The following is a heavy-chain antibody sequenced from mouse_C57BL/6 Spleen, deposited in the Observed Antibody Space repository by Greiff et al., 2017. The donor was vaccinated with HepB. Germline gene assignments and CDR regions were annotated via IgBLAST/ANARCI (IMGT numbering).Heavy chain of an antibody. Sequence: VQLQESGPELVKPGASVKISCKASGYAFSSSWMNWVKQRPGKGLEWIGRIYPGDGDTNYNGKFKGKATLTADKSSSTAYMQLSSLTSEDSAVYFSTRTGGYPYYFDYWGQGTTLTVSS. D-gene: IGHD2-2*01. V-gene: IGHV1-82*01. CDR3: TRTGGYPYYFDY. CDR1: GYAFSSSW. CDR2: IYPGDGDT. J-gene: IGHJ2*01.